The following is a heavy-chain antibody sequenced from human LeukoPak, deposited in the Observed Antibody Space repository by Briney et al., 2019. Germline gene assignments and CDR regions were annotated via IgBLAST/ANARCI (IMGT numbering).Heavy chain of an antibody. V-gene: IGHV1-2*02. CDR1: GYTFTGYY. Sequence: GASVKVSCKASGYTFTGYYMHWVRQAPGQGLEWMGWINPNSGGTNYAQKFQGRVTMTRDTSISTAYMELSRLRSDDTAVYYCARASSGSYSRYFDYWGQGTLVTVSS. CDR3: ARASSGSYSRYFDY. D-gene: IGHD1-26*01. J-gene: IGHJ4*02. CDR2: INPNSGGT.